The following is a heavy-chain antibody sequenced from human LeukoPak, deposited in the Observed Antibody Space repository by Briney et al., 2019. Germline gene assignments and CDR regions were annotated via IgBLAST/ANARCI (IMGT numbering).Heavy chain of an antibody. J-gene: IGHJ5*02. V-gene: IGHV4-59*08. CDR1: GGSISSYY. CDR3: ARQGGSSSWYVETWFDP. D-gene: IGHD6-13*01. Sequence: SETLSLTCTVSGGSISSYYWSWIRQPAGKGLEWIWYFYYSGSTKYNPSLESRVTISVDTSKNQFSLKLTSVTAADTAVYYCARQGGSSSWYVETWFDPWGQGTLVTVSS. CDR2: FYYSGST.